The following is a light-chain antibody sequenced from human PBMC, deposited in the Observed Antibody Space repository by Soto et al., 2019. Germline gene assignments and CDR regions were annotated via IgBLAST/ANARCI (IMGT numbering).Light chain of an antibody. Sequence: EIVMTQSPGLLSVSSGEGATLSCRASQYVGSSLAWYQQKPGQAPRLLIYGASTRATASPARFSASGSGTDFTLSISSLQSEDFAIYYCHQYHNWPYTFGQGTKLEI. V-gene: IGKV3-15*01. J-gene: IGKJ2*01. CDR1: QYVGSS. CDR3: HQYHNWPYT. CDR2: GAS.